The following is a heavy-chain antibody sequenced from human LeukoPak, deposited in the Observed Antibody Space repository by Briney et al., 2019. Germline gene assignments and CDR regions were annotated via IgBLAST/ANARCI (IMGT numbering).Heavy chain of an antibody. CDR2: ISSSSSYI. V-gene: IGHV3-21*01. CDR1: GFTFSSYA. Sequence: GGSLRLSCVASGFTFSSYAMSWVRQAPGKGLEWVSAISSSSSYIYYADSVKGRFTISRDNAKNSLYLQMNSLRAEDTAVYYCARANLPITMIVVSLDYWGQGTLVTVSS. D-gene: IGHD3-22*01. J-gene: IGHJ4*02. CDR3: ARANLPITMIVVSLDY.